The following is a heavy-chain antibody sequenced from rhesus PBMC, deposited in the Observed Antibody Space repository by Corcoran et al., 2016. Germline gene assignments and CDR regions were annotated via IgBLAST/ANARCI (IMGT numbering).Heavy chain of an antibody. J-gene: IGHJ6*01. CDR3: ALTRYYYYGLDS. D-gene: IGHD2-27*01. CDR1: GYSIRSGYG. CDR2: LSFSGSS. V-gene: IGHV4-127*01. Sequence: QVQLQESGPGLVKPSETLSLTCAVPGYSIRSGYGWSWFRQPPGKGLEWMGYLSFSGSSYYTPSFKSRVTMSIDTSKNQFSLKLSSVTAADTAVYYCALTRYYYYGLDSWGQGVVVTVSS.